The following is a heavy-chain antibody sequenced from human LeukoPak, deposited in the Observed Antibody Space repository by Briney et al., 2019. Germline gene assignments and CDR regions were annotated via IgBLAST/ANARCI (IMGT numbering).Heavy chain of an antibody. V-gene: IGHV3-11*06. J-gene: IGHJ4*02. Sequence: GGSLRLSCAASGFTFSDYYMNWIRQAPGKGLEWVSYISSSSSYTNYADSVKGRFTISRDNAKNSLYLQMNSLRAEDTAVYYCARDRGYSYGYGYYFDYWGQGTLVTVSS. CDR3: ARDRGYSYGYGYYFDY. CDR1: GFTFSDYY. CDR2: ISSSSSYT. D-gene: IGHD5-18*01.